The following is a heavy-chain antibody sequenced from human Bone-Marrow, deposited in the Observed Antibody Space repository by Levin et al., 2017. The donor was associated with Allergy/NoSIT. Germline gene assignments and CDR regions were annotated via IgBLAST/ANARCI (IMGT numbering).Heavy chain of an antibody. V-gene: IGHV3-11*01. CDR2: ISSSGSTI. Sequence: PGGSLRLSCAASGFTFSDYYMSWIRQAPGKGLEWVSYISSSGSTIYYADSVKGRFTISRDNAKNSLYLQMNSLRAEDTAVYYCARDRQVVVNQYNWFDPWGQGTLVTVSS. D-gene: IGHD3-22*01. CDR1: GFTFSDYY. J-gene: IGHJ5*02. CDR3: ARDRQVVVNQYNWFDP.